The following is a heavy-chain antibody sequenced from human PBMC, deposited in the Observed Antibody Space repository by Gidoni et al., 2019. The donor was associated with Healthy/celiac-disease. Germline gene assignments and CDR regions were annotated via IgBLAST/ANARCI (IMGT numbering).Heavy chain of an antibody. CDR3: ARERKYSSSFHDY. CDR2: INHSGST. J-gene: IGHJ4*02. Sequence: QVQLQQWGAGLLKPSETLSLTCAVYGGSFSGYYWSWIRQPPGKGLEWIGEINHSGSTNYNPSLKSRVTISVDTSKNQFSLKLSSVTAADTAVYYCARERKYSSSFHDYWGQGTLVTVSS. CDR1: GGSFSGYY. D-gene: IGHD6-6*01. V-gene: IGHV4-34*01.